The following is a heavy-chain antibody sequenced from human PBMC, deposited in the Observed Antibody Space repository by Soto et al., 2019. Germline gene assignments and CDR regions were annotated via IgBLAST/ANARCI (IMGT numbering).Heavy chain of an antibody. V-gene: IGHV3-23*01. D-gene: IGHD2-2*01. CDR3: AKDRRIVVVPAAEIGYFDY. J-gene: IGHJ4*02. Sequence: GSLRLSCAASGFTFSSYAMSCVRQAPGKGLEWVSAISGSGGSTYYADSVKGRFTISRDNSKNTLYLQMNSLRAEDTAVYYCAKDRRIVVVPAAEIGYFDYWGQGTLVTVSS. CDR1: GFTFSSYA. CDR2: ISGSGGST.